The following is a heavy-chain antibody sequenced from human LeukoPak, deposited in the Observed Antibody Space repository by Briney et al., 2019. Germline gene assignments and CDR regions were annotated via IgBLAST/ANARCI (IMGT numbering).Heavy chain of an antibody. CDR2: MSSSSSTI. J-gene: IGHJ6*02. CDR3: AREGVVPAAPWYYYGMDV. CDR1: GFSFSSYG. V-gene: IGHV3-48*01. D-gene: IGHD2-2*01. Sequence: GGSLRLSCAGSGFSFSSYGMNWVRQAPGKGLEWVSYMSSSSSTIYYADSVKGRFTISRDNAKNSLYLQMNSLRAEDTAVYYCAREGVVPAAPWYYYGMDVWGQGTTVAVSS.